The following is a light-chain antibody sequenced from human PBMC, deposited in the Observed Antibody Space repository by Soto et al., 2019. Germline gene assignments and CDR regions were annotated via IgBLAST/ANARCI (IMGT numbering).Light chain of an antibody. V-gene: IGKV3-20*01. CDR3: HQYGSSPPIT. J-gene: IGKJ5*01. Sequence: EIVLTQSPCTLALSPGERATLSCRASHSVSSSYLSWYKQKPGQPPRLPIYGASSRATGIPDRFSGSGSGTDFTLTISRLEPEDFAVYYCHQYGSSPPITFGQGTRLEIK. CDR1: HSVSSSY. CDR2: GAS.